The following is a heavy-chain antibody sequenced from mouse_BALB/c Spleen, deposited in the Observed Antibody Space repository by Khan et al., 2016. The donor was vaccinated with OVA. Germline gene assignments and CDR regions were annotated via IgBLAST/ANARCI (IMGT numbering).Heavy chain of an antibody. CDR2: ISYSGST. V-gene: IGHV3-2*02. CDR3: ARGNYYGYAMDD. CDR1: GYSITSNYS. D-gene: IGHD1-1*01. Sequence: FQLQESGPGLVKPSQSLSLTCTVTGYSITSNYSWNWIRQFPGNKLEWMGYISYSGSTNYNPSLKSRISITRDTSKNQFFLQLNSVTTEDTATYYCARGNYYGYAMDDWGQGTSITVSS. J-gene: IGHJ4*01.